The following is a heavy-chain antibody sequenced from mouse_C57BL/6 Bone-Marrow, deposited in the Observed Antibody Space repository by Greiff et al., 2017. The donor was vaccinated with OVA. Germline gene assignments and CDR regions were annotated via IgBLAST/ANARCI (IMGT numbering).Heavy chain of an antibody. CDR2: IDPENGDT. D-gene: IGHD2-10*01. CDR3: TTFPYFYFDY. CDR1: GFNIKDDY. J-gene: IGHJ2*01. Sequence: EVQLQQSGAELVRPGASVKLSCTASGFNIKDDYMHWVKQRPEQGLEWIGWIDPENGDTEYASKFQGKATITADTSSNTAYLQLSSLTSEDTAVYYCTTFPYFYFDYWGQGTTLTVSS. V-gene: IGHV14-4*01.